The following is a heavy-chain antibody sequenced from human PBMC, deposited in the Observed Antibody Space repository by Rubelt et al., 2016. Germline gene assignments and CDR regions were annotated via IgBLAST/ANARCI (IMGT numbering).Heavy chain of an antibody. Sequence: SGGGLVQPGGSLRLSCAVSGFTFSTTHMNWVRQAPGKGLEWVSYIGTRPDIIYYADSVKGRFTIFRDNAKNTLYLQMNSLRADDTAVYYCAKDGPVTNSYYFDYWGQGTLVTVSS. V-gene: IGHV3-48*04. CDR1: GFTFSTTH. D-gene: IGHD2-21*02. CDR3: AKDGPVTNSYYFDY. CDR2: IGTRPDII. J-gene: IGHJ4*02.